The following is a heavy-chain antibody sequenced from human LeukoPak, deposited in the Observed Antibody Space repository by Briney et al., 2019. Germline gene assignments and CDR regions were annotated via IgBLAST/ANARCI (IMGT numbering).Heavy chain of an antibody. Sequence: PSETLSLTCAVYGGSLSGYYWSWISQPPGKGLEWIGEINHSGSTNYNPSLKSRFTISVDTSKNQFSLKLSSVTAADTAVYYCARGRYSSNYYYYYYMDVWGKGTTVTVSS. CDR1: GGSLSGYY. CDR3: ARGRYSSNYYYYYYMDV. J-gene: IGHJ6*03. V-gene: IGHV4-34*01. CDR2: INHSGST. D-gene: IGHD6-13*01.